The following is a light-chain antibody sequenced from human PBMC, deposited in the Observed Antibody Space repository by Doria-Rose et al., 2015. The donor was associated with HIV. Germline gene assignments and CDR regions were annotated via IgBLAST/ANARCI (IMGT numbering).Light chain of an antibody. CDR2: DGS. CDR1: QSFSSTY. V-gene: IGKV3-20*01. CDR3: HQYGTSWT. J-gene: IGKJ1*01. Sequence: EIVLTQSPDTLSSSPGERATLSCRASQSFSSTYLAWYQQKPGQAPSLLIYDGSTRATGIPDRFSASGSGTDFTLTINRLEPEDFALYYCHQYGTSWTFGQGTKVEV.